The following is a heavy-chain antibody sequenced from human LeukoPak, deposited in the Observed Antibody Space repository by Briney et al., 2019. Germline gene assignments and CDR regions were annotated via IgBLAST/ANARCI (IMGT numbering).Heavy chain of an antibody. Sequence: GEYLKISCKGSGYSFTSYWIGWVRQMPGKGLEWMGIIYPGDSDTRYSPSFQGQVTISADKSISTAYLQWSSLKASDTAMYYCARRRDGYNYGNWFDPWGQGTLVTVSS. J-gene: IGHJ5*02. CDR3: ARRRDGYNYGNWFDP. CDR2: IYPGDSDT. CDR1: GYSFTSYW. V-gene: IGHV5-51*01. D-gene: IGHD5-24*01.